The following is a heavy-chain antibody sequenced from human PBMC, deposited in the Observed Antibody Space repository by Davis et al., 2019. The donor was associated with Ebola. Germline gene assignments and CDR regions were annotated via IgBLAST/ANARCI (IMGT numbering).Heavy chain of an antibody. Sequence: GESLKISCAASGFTFSSYAMHWVRQAPGKGLEWVAVISYDGSNKYYADSVKGRFTISRDNSKNTLYLQMNSLRAEDTAVYYCARDGGIRIAAAGAGWFDPWGQGTLVTVSS. D-gene: IGHD6-13*01. CDR1: GFTFSSYA. V-gene: IGHV3-30*04. CDR3: ARDGGIRIAAAGAGWFDP. J-gene: IGHJ5*02. CDR2: ISYDGSNK.